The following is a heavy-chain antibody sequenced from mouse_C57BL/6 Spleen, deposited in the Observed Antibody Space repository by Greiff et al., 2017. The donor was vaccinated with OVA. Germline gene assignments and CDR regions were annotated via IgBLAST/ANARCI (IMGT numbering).Heavy chain of an antibody. D-gene: IGHD1-1*01. J-gene: IGHJ4*01. CDR2: INPNNGGT. CDR1: GYTFTDYN. V-gene: IGHV1-22*01. CDR3: AREGAYYYGSSLYAMDY. Sequence: VQLQQSGPELVKPGASVKMSCKASGYTFTDYNMHWVKQSHGKSLEWIGYINPNNGGTSYNQKFKGKATLTVNKSSSTAYMELRSLTSEDSAVYYCAREGAYYYGSSLYAMDYWGQGTSVTVSS.